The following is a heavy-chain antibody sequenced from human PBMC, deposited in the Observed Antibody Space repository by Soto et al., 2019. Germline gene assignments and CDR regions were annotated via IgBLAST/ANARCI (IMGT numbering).Heavy chain of an antibody. CDR3: ARGKARDFWSGYYLLGSAYYYYGMDV. CDR1: GFPFSSYA. J-gene: IGHJ6*01. CDR2: ISYDGSNK. D-gene: IGHD3-3*01. V-gene: IGHV3-30-3*01. Sequence: GGSLRLSCAASGFPFSSYALHWVRQAPGKGLEWVAVISYDGSNKYYADSVKGRVTISRDNSKNTLYLQMISLRAEDTAVYYCARGKARDFWSGYYLLGSAYYYYGMDVWGQGTTVTISS.